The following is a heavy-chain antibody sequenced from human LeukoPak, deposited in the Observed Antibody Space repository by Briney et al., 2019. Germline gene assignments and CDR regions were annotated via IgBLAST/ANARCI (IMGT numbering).Heavy chain of an antibody. V-gene: IGHV1-2*06. J-gene: IGHJ4*02. D-gene: IGHD1-1*01. CDR2: INPDSGGT. CDR3: ARGLENFDY. Sequence: ASVKVSCKASGYTFIGFYMHWVRQAPGQGLEWMGRINPDSGGTNYAQKFQGRVTMTRDTSISTAYMELSRLRSDDTAVYYCARGLENFDYWGQGTLVTVSS. CDR1: GYTFIGFY.